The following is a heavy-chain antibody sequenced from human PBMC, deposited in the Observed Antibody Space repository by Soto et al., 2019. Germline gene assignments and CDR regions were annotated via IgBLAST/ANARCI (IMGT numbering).Heavy chain of an antibody. J-gene: IGHJ1*01. CDR1: GFTFSSYA. CDR3: ARESGGEWLASVYYFQH. CDR2: ISGSGGST. V-gene: IGHV3-23*01. Sequence: PGGSLRLSCAASGFTFSSYAMSWVRQAPGEGLEWVSAISGSGGSTYYADSVKGRFTISRDNSKNTLYLHMNSLRAEDTAVYYCARESGGEWLASVYYFQHWGHGSMFT. D-gene: IGHD6-19*01.